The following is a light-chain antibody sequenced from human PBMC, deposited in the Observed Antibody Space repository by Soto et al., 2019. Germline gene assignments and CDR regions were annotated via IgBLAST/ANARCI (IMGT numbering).Light chain of an antibody. CDR3: SSYTTSTTWV. Sequence: QSALTQPASVSGSPGQSIAISCTGTNSDVGGYNYVSWYQHHPGQAPKLMIYEVSNRPSGVSNRFSGSKSGNTASLTISGLQAEDEADYYCSSYTTSTTWVFGGGTKVTVL. V-gene: IGLV2-14*01. J-gene: IGLJ3*02. CDR1: NSDVGGYNY. CDR2: EVS.